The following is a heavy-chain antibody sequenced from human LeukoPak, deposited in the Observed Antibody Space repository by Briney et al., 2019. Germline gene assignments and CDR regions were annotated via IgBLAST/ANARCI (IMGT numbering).Heavy chain of an antibody. D-gene: IGHD3-3*01. V-gene: IGHV1-8*03. CDR3: ARRRLERKAGSWFDP. CDR1: GYTFTTYD. CDR2: MNPNSGNT. Sequence: ASVKVSCKASGYTFTTYDINWVRQATGQGLEWMGWMNPNSGNTGYAQKFQGRVTITRDTSISTAYMELSSLRSEDTAVYYCARRRLERKAGSWFDPWGQGTLVTVSS. J-gene: IGHJ5*02.